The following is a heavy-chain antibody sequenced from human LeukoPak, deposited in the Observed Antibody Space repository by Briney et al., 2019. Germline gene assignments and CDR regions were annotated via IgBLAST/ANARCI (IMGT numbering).Heavy chain of an antibody. CDR2: IWYDGSNK. Sequence: SGGSLRLSCAASGFTFSSYGMHWVRQAPGKGLEWVAVIWYDGSNKYYADSVKGRFSISRDNSKNTLYLQMNSLRAEDTAVYYCARGEDVDIVATIASNNLDYWGQGTLVTVSS. CDR1: GFTFSSYG. J-gene: IGHJ4*02. D-gene: IGHD5-12*01. CDR3: ARGEDVDIVATIASNNLDY. V-gene: IGHV3-33*01.